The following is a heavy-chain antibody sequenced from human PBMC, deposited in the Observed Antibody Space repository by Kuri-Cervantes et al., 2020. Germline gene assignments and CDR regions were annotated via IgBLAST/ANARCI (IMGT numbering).Heavy chain of an antibody. CDR1: GFTFSSSA. D-gene: IGHD1-14*01. J-gene: IGHJ3*02. V-gene: IGHV3-11*04. CDR3: ARDDRRGRCAFDI. CDR2: ISSSGSTI. Sequence: GGSLRLSCAASGFTFSSSAMSWIRQAPGKGLEWVSYISSSGSTIYYADSVKGRFTISRDNAKNSLYLQMNSLRAEDTAVYYCARDDRRGRCAFDIWGQGTMVTVSS.